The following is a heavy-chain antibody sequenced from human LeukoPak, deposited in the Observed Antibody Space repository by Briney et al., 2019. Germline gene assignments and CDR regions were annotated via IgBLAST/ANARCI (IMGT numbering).Heavy chain of an antibody. V-gene: IGHV3-30*02. D-gene: IGHD3-22*01. CDR3: AKDRDYYDSSGHSNLIFDY. CDR2: IRYDGSNK. CDR1: GFTFSSYG. J-gene: IGHJ4*02. Sequence: GGSLRLSCAASGFTFSSYGMHWVRQAPGKGLEWVAFIRYDGSNKYYADSVKGRFTISRDNSKNTLYLQMNSLRAEDTAVYYCAKDRDYYDSSGHSNLIFDYWGQGTLVTVSS.